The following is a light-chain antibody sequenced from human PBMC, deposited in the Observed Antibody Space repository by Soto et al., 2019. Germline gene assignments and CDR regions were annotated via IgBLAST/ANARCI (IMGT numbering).Light chain of an antibody. J-gene: IGKJ1*01. CDR3: QQSHSTPWT. CDR2: AAS. V-gene: IGKV1-39*01. CDR1: QSISSY. Sequence: DIQMTQSPSSLSASVGDRVTITCRASQSISSYLNWYQQKPGKAPKPLIYAASSLQSGVPSRFSGSGSGTDFTLTISSLQPEVFATCYCQQSHSTPWTFCQGTDVDIK.